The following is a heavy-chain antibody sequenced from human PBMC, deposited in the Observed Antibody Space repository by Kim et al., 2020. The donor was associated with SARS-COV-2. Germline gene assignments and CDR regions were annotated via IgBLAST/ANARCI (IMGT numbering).Heavy chain of an antibody. V-gene: IGHV3-23*01. Sequence: GGSLRLSCAASGFTFSSYAMSWVRQAPGKGLEWVSAISGSGGSTYYADSVKGRFTISRDNSKNTLYLQMNSLRAEDTAVYYCAKDRGGVMGLGWFDPWGQGTLVTVSS. D-gene: IGHD3-16*01. J-gene: IGHJ5*02. CDR2: ISGSGGST. CDR1: GFTFSSYA. CDR3: AKDRGGVMGLGWFDP.